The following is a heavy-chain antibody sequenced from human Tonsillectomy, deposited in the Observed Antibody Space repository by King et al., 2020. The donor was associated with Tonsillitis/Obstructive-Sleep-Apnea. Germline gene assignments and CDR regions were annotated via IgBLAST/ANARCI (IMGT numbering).Heavy chain of an antibody. CDR3: AKFNGLQYQLHYYFDY. CDR2: ISGSGGST. CDR1: GFTFSYYA. V-gene: IGHV3-23*04. Sequence: QLVQSGGGLVQPGGSLRLSCVASGFTFSYYALTWVRQAPGKGLEWVSAISGSGGSTYYADSVKGRFTISRDNSKNTLYLQMNSLRAEDTAVYYCAKFNGLQYQLHYYFDYWGQGTLVTVSS. J-gene: IGHJ4*02. D-gene: IGHD2-2*01.